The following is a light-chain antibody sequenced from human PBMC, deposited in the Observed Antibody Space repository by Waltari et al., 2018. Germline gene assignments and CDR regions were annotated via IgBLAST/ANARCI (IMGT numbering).Light chain of an antibody. CDR3: HQYYTYPLT. V-gene: IGKV4-1*01. CDR2: ATS. J-gene: IGKJ4*01. CDR1: QSVFYSASNKNY. Sequence: DIVMTQSPDSLAVSLGERATINCKTYQSVFYSASNKNYLSWYQQKPGQPPQLLIYATSTRESGVPDRFSVSGSGTDFTLTISSLQAEDVAVYFCHQYYTYPLTFGGGTKVEIK.